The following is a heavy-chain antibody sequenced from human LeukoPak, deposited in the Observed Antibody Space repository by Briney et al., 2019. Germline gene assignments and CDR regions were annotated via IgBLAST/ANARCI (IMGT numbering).Heavy chain of an antibody. V-gene: IGHV3-74*01. CDR2: INSDGSTT. J-gene: IGHJ4*02. D-gene: IGHD3-22*01. CDR3: ARGHHYYDSSAYYY. Sequence: GGSLRLSCAASGFTFRSHWMHWVRQAPGKGLVWVSRINSDGSTTSYAASVKGRFTISRDTAKNTLYLQMNSLRAEDTAVYYCARGHHYYDSSAYYYWGQGTLVTVSS. CDR1: GFTFRSHW.